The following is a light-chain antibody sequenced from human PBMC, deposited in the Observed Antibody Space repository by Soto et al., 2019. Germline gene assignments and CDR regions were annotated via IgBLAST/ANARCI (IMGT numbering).Light chain of an antibody. CDR1: QNVSTY. V-gene: IGKV3-11*01. CDR3: QQRSNWPSIT. Sequence: DIVLTQSPATLSLSPGERATLSCRASQNVSTYLAWYQQKPGQAPRLLIYDASSRATGIPARFSGSGSGTDFTLTISSLEAEDSAVYYCQQRSNWPSITFGQGTRLENK. CDR2: DAS. J-gene: IGKJ5*01.